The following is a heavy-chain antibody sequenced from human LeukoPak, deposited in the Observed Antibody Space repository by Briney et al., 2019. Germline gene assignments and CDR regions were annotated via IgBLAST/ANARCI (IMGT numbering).Heavy chain of an antibody. CDR2: LSHSGST. V-gene: IGHV4-38-2*02. CDR3: ARDLWGATTFDY. J-gene: IGHJ4*03. Sequence: SETLSLTCSVSGYSISSNYYWGWIRPSPGKGLEWIGSLSHSGSTFYNPSLKSRVTISLDTSKNQFSLELSSVTAADTAVYYCARDLWGATTFDYWGQGTMVTVSS. D-gene: IGHD1-26*01. CDR1: GYSISSNYY.